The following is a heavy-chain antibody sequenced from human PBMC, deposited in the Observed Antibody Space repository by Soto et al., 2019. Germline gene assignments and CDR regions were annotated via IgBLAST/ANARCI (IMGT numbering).Heavy chain of an antibody. CDR1: GFSFDKYA. CDR2: VAAGGGHT. V-gene: IGHV3-23*01. D-gene: IGHD3-16*02. J-gene: IGHJ4*02. Sequence: GSVRLSCVASGFSFDKYAMAWVRQAPGKGLEWVSHVAAGGGHTYYAESVKGRFTISRDNSKNTLFLQINTLRADDTAIYFCARRTSFLGAFDYWGQGVLVTVSS. CDR3: ARRTSFLGAFDY.